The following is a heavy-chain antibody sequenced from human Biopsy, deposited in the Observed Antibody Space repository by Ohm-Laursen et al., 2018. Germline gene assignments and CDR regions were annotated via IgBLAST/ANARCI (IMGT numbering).Heavy chain of an antibody. D-gene: IGHD6-13*01. CDR3: TTDTSSWYDYFDY. V-gene: IGHV3-15*01. Sequence: SLRLSCAAPGFTFSNAWMNWVRQAPGKGLEWVGRIKSKTDGGTTDYAAPVKDRFTISRDDSKNTLYLQMNSLKTEDTAVYYCTTDTSSWYDYFDYWGQGTLVTVSS. CDR2: IKSKTDGGTT. J-gene: IGHJ4*02. CDR1: GFTFSNAW.